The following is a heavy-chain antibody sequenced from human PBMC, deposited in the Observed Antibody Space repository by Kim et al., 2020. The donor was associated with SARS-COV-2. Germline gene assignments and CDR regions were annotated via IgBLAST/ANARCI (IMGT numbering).Heavy chain of an antibody. V-gene: IGHV3-33*01. J-gene: IGHJ4*02. CDR3: ARDLGGGYSGYDRGGFDY. D-gene: IGHD5-12*01. CDR2: IWYDGRNK. Sequence: GGSLRLSCAASGVTCSSYVGEWVGPAPGPGLEWVAVIWYDGRNKYYADSVKGRFTISRDNSKNTLYLQMNSLRAEDPAVYYCARDLGGGYSGYDRGGFDYWGQGTLVTVSS. CDR1: GVTCSSYV.